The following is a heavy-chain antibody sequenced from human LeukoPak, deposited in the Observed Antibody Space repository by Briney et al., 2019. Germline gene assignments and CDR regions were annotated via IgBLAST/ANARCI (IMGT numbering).Heavy chain of an antibody. D-gene: IGHD4-17*01. CDR2: ISSTSSYI. Sequence: NPGGSLRLSCAASGFTFSSYSMNWVRQAPGRGLEWVSSISSTSSYIYYADSVKGRFTISRDNAKNTLYLQMNSLRVEDTAVYYCARDEPTVTTGPPVGSWSQGTLVTVSS. CDR1: GFTFSSYS. CDR3: ARDEPTVTTGPPVGS. J-gene: IGHJ4*02. V-gene: IGHV3-21*01.